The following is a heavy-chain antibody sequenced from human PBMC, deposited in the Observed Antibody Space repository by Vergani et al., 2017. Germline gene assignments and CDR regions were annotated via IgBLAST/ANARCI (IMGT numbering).Heavy chain of an antibody. CDR1: GFTFSSYA. V-gene: IGHV3-23*01. CDR3: AKMAVGPQLRTYNWNYGWFDP. Sequence: EVQLLESGGGLVQPGGSLRLSCAASGFTFSSYAMSWVRQAPGKGLEWVSAISGSGGSTYYADSVKGRFTISRDNSKNTLYLQMNSLRAADTALYYCAKMAVGPQLRTYNWNYGWFDPWGQGTLVTVSS. D-gene: IGHD1-7*01. CDR2: ISGSGGST. J-gene: IGHJ5*02.